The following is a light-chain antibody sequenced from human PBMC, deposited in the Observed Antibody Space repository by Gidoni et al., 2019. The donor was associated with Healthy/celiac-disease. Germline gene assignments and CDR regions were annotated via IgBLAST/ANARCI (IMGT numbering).Light chain of an antibody. CDR3: QQYGSAPIT. V-gene: IGKV3-20*01. CDR1: QRVSSSY. CDR2: GAS. J-gene: IGKJ4*01. Sequence: IVLKQTPGTLSVSPGERATLSCRASQRVSSSYLAWYQQTPGQASRLLSDGASSSAPGIPDRSSGRGSGKYFTLTISRLEPEDFAVYYWQQYGSAPITFGGGTKVEIK.